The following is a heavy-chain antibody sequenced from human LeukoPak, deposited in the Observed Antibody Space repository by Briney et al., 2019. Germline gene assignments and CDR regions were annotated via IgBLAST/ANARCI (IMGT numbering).Heavy chain of an antibody. CDR2: INHSGIS. CDR1: GGGTFSGYF. Sequence: SETLSLTCSVSGGGTFSGYFWSWFRQAPGEGLEWIGEINHSGISHNNPSLKSRVTLFVDTSKKQFSLRLTSVTAADTAVYFCERGYRTASPRVDYWGQGTLVSVSS. D-gene: IGHD5-12*01. J-gene: IGHJ4*02. V-gene: IGHV4-34*01. CDR3: ERGYRTASPRVDY.